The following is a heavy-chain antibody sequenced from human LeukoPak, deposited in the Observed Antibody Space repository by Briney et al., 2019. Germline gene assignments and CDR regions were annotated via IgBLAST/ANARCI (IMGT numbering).Heavy chain of an antibody. CDR1: GSSFRTHG. V-gene: IGHV3-23*01. D-gene: IGHD2-8*02. CDR2: IIGGAGGT. CDR3: ATYRQVLLPFES. J-gene: IGHJ4*02. Sequence: GGPLKLSFAALGSSFRTHGMSGFRKAPGKGLDWVSGIIGGAGGTYYAGSVKGRFTISRDNAKNTLYLQMNSLRAEDTAIYYCATYRQVLLPFESWGQGTLVTVSS.